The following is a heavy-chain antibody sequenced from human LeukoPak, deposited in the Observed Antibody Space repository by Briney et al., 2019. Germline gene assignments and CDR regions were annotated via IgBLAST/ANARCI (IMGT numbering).Heavy chain of an antibody. Sequence: PGGSLRLSCAASGFTFSSYAMSWVRQAPGKGLEGVSVISGTGGSTCYADSVKGRFTISRDNSKNTLYLQMNSLRAEDTAVYYCAKKAEVFGDSVTQHWGQGTLVTVSS. CDR3: AKKAEVFGDSVTQH. CDR2: ISGTGGST. CDR1: GFTFSSYA. V-gene: IGHV3-23*01. D-gene: IGHD4-17*01. J-gene: IGHJ1*01.